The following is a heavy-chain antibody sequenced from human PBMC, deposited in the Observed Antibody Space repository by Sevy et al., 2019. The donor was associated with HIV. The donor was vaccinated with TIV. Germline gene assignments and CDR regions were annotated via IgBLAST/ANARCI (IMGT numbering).Heavy chain of an antibody. D-gene: IGHD1-26*01. V-gene: IGHV3-30*18. Sequence: GGSLRLSCAASGFTFSKYGMHWVRQAPGKGLEWVAVISYDGGNKYYADSVKGGFTISKDNFKNTLYLQMNSLRAEDTAIYYCAKPGKFSGSYLDAFDIWGQGTMVTDSS. J-gene: IGHJ3*02. CDR3: AKPGKFSGSYLDAFDI. CDR2: ISYDGGNK. CDR1: GFTFSKYG.